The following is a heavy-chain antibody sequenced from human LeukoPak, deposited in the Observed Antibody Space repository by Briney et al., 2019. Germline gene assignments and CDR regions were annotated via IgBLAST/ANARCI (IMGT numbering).Heavy chain of an antibody. Sequence: ASVKVSCKASGGTFSSYAISWVRQAPGQGLEWMGRIIPILGIANYAQKFQGRVTITADKSTSTAYMELSSLRSEDTAVYYCARTYYYDSSGYQHPEYFQRWGQGTLVTVSS. CDR1: GGTFSSYA. J-gene: IGHJ1*01. CDR2: IIPILGIA. D-gene: IGHD3-22*01. CDR3: ARTYYYDSSGYQHPEYFQR. V-gene: IGHV1-69*04.